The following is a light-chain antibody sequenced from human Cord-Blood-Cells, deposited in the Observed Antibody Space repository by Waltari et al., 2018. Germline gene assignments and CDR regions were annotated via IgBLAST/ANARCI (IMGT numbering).Light chain of an antibody. J-gene: IGLJ3*02. Sequence: QSALTHPASVFGSPGQSITISCPGTSSDVGGYNYVSWYQQHPGKAPKLMIYDVSNRPSGVSNRFSGSKSGNTASLTISGLQAEDEADYYCSSYTSSSTWVFGGGTKLTVL. V-gene: IGLV2-14*03. CDR1: SSDVGGYNY. CDR2: DVS. CDR3: SSYTSSSTWV.